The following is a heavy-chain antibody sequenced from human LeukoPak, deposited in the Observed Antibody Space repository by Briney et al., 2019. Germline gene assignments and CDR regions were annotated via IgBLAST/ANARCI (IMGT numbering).Heavy chain of an antibody. Sequence: GGSLRLSCGASGFTFSGSAIHWVRQSSGKGLEWVGQIDKKDKGYATATAYAASVKGRFTISRDDSINTAYLQMKSLKTEDTALYYCTRDSGTYNWFDPWGQGTLVTVSS. J-gene: IGHJ5*02. CDR2: IDKKDKGYATAT. CDR3: TRDSGTYNWFDP. D-gene: IGHD1-26*01. V-gene: IGHV3-73*01. CDR1: GFTFSGSA.